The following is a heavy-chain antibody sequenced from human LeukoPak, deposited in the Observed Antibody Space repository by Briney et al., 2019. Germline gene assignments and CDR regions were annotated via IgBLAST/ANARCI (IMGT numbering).Heavy chain of an antibody. CDR2: INHSGST. J-gene: IGHJ4*02. CDR1: GGSFSGYY. CDR3: ARGGTKVDYIWGRYRYLGGVTIDY. Sequence: SETLPLTCAVYGGSFSGYYWSWIRQPPGKGLEWIGEINHSGSTNYNPSLKSRVTISVDTSKNQFSLKLSSVTAADTAVYYCARGGTKVDYIWGRYRYLGGVTIDYWGQGTLVTVSS. D-gene: IGHD3-16*02. V-gene: IGHV4-34*01.